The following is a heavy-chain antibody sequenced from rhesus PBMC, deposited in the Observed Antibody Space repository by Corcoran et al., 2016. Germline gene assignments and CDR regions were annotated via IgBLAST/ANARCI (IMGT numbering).Heavy chain of an antibody. CDR2: IYSSSGNT. CDR1: GGSRSGCYYY. CDR3: ARVVLAAGHVGWHFDL. V-gene: IGHV4S12*01. J-gene: IGHJ2*01. D-gene: IGHD6-13*01. Sequence: QVKLQESGPGLVKPLETLSLTCAVCGGSRSGCYYYWRWIRPPPGKGLEWIGGIYSSSGNTYYNPSLKSRVTSSKDTSKNQFSLKRISVTAADTAVYYCARVVLAAGHVGWHFDLWGPGTPITISS.